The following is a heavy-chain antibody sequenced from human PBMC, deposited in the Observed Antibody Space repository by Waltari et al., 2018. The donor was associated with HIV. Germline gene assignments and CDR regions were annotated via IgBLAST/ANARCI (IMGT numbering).Heavy chain of an antibody. CDR1: GYTFSSFG. V-gene: IGHV1-18*01. CDR3: ARTSPYDHVWGTYRSLMMQY. D-gene: IGHD3-16*02. Sequence: QVQLVQSGAEVKQPGASLKVSCKASGYTFSSFGFNWGRQAPGQGLEWMGWISPYKGNTQYAQKFQDRVTMTTDTSTNTVSMELRNLRSDDTAVYYCARTSPYDHVWGTYRSLMMQYWGQGTLVTVST. J-gene: IGHJ4*02. CDR2: ISPYKGNT.